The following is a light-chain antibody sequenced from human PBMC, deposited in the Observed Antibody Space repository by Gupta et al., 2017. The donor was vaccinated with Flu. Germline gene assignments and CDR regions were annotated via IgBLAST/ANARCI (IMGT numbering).Light chain of an antibody. Sequence: TQSQSSLSESGGDRVTSTGRESQEIGIFLNGFQQKPGNAPELLSYSEPSLRAGVPTRLSGGVSGTHFTITSSSLQTEDCATYYCQKSYPFFGGGTKVEIK. CDR3: QKSYPF. CDR1: QEIGIF. V-gene: IGKV1-39*01. J-gene: IGKJ4*01. CDR2: SEP.